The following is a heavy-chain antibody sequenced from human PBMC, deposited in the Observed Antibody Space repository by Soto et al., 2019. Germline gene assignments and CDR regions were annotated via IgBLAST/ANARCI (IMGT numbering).Heavy chain of an antibody. V-gene: IGHV3-73*01. CDR1: GFTFSGSA. CDR2: IKSKVNNYAT. Sequence: SLRLSCAASGFTFSGSAMQWVRQASGKGLEWIGRIKSKVNNYATAYAASVKGRFTIPRDDSQNTAYLQMNSLKTEDTAVYYCTRLIDSGRFFRFDSWGLGTLVTFSS. CDR3: TRLIDSGRFFRFDS. J-gene: IGHJ4*02. D-gene: IGHD1-26*01.